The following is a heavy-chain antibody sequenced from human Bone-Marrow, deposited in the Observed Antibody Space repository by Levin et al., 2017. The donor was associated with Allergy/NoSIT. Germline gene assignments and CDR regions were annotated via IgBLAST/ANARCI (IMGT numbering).Heavy chain of an antibody. Sequence: MASETLSLTCAVSGRSFGGYFWTWIRQTPGKGLEWIGEINHSGSTTYNPSLKSRVTMSVDTSKKQFSLNLTSVTAADTAVYYCVREYYYGSASYVTKPYMDVWGKGTTVTVSS. CDR2: INHSGST. V-gene: IGHV4-34*01. J-gene: IGHJ6*03. CDR3: VREYYYGSASYVTKPYMDV. CDR1: GRSFGGYF. D-gene: IGHD3-10*01.